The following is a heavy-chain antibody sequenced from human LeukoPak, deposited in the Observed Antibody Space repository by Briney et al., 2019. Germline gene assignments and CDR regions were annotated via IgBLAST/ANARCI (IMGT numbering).Heavy chain of an antibody. J-gene: IGHJ4*02. Sequence: GGSLRLSCAAYGFTFSNYAMSWVRQAPGKGLEWVSAISGSGGSTYYADSVKGRFTISRDNSKNTLYLQMNSVRVEDTAVYYCAKAELYGSGSYYSYYFDYWGQGTLVTVSS. V-gene: IGHV3-23*01. CDR1: GFTFSNYA. CDR2: ISGSGGST. D-gene: IGHD3-10*01. CDR3: AKAELYGSGSYYSYYFDY.